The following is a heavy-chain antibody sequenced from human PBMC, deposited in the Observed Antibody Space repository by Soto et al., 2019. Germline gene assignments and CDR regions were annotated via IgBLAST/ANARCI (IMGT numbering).Heavy chain of an antibody. J-gene: IGHJ4*02. CDR1: GFTFSSYA. V-gene: IGHV3-30-3*01. CDR2: ISYDGSNK. Sequence: GGSLRLSCAASGFTFSSYAMHWVRQAPGKGLEWVAVISYDGSNKYYADSVKGRFTIPRDNSKNTLYLQMNSLRAEDTAVYYCARDRGSYLFDYWGQGTLVTVSS. CDR3: ARDRGSYLFDY. D-gene: IGHD1-26*01.